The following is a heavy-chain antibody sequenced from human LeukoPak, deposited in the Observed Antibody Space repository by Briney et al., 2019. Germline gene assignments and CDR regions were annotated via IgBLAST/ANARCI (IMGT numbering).Heavy chain of an antibody. Sequence: PEGSLRLSCAASGFTFSSYDMHWVRQATGKGLEWVSAIGTAGDTYYPGSVKGRFTISRENAKNSLYLQMNSLRAGDTAVYYCARAAYSSIKGDAFDIWGRGTMVTVSS. CDR3: ARAAYSSIKGDAFDI. J-gene: IGHJ3*02. CDR1: GFTFSSYD. CDR2: IGTAGDT. D-gene: IGHD6-13*01. V-gene: IGHV3-13*01.